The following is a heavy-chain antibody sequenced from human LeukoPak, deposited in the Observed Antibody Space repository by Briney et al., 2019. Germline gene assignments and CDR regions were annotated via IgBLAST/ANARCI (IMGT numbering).Heavy chain of an antibody. J-gene: IGHJ4*02. V-gene: IGHV1-8*01. Sequence: ASVTVSCKASGYTFTSYDINWVRQATGQGPEWMGRMNPNSGNTGFEQKFKGRVTMTRNTSISTAYPELSSLRSEDTAIYYCARGEEMATILGPCFDSWGQGTLVTVSS. CDR1: GYTFTSYD. D-gene: IGHD5-24*01. CDR3: ARGEEMATILGPCFDS. CDR2: MNPNSGNT.